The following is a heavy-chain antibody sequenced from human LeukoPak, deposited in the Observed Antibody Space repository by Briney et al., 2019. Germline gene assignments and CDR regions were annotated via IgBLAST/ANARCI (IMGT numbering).Heavy chain of an antibody. V-gene: IGHV3-74*01. Sequence: PGGSLRLSCAASGFTFSNYWMHWVRHAPGKGLVWVPRINSDGSSRNYADSVKGRFTISRDNAKNTLYLQMNSLRAEDTAVYYCASASSHRIAAGGDYWGQGTLVTVSS. CDR1: GFTFSNYW. CDR3: ASASSHRIAAGGDY. J-gene: IGHJ4*02. CDR2: INSDGSSR. D-gene: IGHD6-13*01.